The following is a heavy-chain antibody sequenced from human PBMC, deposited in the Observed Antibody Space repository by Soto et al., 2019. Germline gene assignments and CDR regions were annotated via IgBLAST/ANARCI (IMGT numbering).Heavy chain of an antibody. CDR2: IDNAGTDS. CDR1: GFTLSGRS. J-gene: IGHJ6*04. CDR3: ARGWFGPDV. D-gene: IGHD3-10*01. V-gene: IGHV3-74*01. Sequence: EVQLVESGGGLVQPGGSLRLSCAASGFTLSGRSMHWVRQAPGKGLVWVSGIDNAGTDSTYADSVKGRFTSSRDNAKNMLYLQMTSVRVEGTAVFYCARGWFGPDVWGKGTTVSVSS.